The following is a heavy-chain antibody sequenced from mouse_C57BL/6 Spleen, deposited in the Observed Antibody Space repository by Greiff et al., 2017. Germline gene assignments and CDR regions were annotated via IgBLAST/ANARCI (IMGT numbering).Heavy chain of an antibody. CDR1: GYAFSSSW. CDR2: IYPGDGDT. CDR3: ARGAYYSNWYAMDY. D-gene: IGHD2-5*01. J-gene: IGHJ4*01. Sequence: QVQLQQSGPELVKPGASVKISCKASGYAFSSSWMNWVKQRPGKGLEWIGRIYPGDGDTNYNGKFKGKATLTGAKSSSTAYMQLSSLTSDDSAVYYCARGAYYSNWYAMDYWGQGTSVTVSS. V-gene: IGHV1-82*01.